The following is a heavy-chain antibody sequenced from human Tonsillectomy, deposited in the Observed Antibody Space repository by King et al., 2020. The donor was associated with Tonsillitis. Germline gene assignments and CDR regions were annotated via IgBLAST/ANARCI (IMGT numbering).Heavy chain of an antibody. Sequence: VQLVESGGGLVQPGGSLRLSCAVSGFTFSSYSMNWVRQAPGKGLEWVSYISSSSSTIYYADSVKGRFTISRDNAKNSVYLQMNSLRDEDTAVYYCAREGDGFWSMDAWGPGTTVTVSS. CDR2: ISSSSSTI. CDR3: AREGDGFWSMDA. J-gene: IGHJ6*02. V-gene: IGHV3-48*02. CDR1: GFTFSSYS. D-gene: IGHD3-3*01.